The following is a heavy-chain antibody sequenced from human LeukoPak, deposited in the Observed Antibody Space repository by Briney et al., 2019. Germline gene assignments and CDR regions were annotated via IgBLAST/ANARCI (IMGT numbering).Heavy chain of an antibody. V-gene: IGHV4-30-4*01. CDR1: GGSISSGDYY. CDR3: ARADYYDSSGYLDDAFDI. D-gene: IGHD3-22*01. J-gene: IGHJ3*02. Sequence: SETLSLTCTVSGGSISSGDYYWSWIRQPPGKGLEWIVYIYYSGSTYYNPSLKSRVTISVDTSKNQFSLKLSSVTAADTAVYYCARADYYDSSGYLDDAFDIWGQGTMVTVSS. CDR2: IYYSGST.